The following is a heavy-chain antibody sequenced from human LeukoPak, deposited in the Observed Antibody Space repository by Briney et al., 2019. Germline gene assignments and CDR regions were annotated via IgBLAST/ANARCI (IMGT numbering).Heavy chain of an antibody. D-gene: IGHD6-13*01. J-gene: IGHJ5*02. CDR1: GYSISSGYY. Sequence: PSQTLSLTCAVSGYSISSGYYWGWIRQPPGKGLEWIGSIYHSGSTYYNPSLKSRVTISVDTSKNQFSLRQSSVTAADTAVYYCARIGYSSSWYWFDPWGQGTLVTVSS. V-gene: IGHV4-38-2*01. CDR2: IYHSGST. CDR3: ARIGYSSSWYWFDP.